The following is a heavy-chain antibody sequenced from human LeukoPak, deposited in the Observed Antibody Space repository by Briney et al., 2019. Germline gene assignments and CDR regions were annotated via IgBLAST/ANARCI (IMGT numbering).Heavy chain of an antibody. V-gene: IGHV4-34*01. Sequence: PSETLSLTCAVYGGSFSGYYWSWIRQPPGKGLEWIGEINHSGSINYNPSLKSRVTISVDTSKNQFSLKLSSVTAADTAVYYCAMILAGSINWFDPWGQGTLVTVSS. CDR1: GGSFSGYY. CDR2: INHSGSI. D-gene: IGHD6-19*01. CDR3: AMILAGSINWFDP. J-gene: IGHJ5*02.